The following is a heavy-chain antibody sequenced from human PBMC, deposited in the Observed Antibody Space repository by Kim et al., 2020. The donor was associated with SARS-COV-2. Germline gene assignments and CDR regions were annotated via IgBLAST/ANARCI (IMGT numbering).Heavy chain of an antibody. CDR2: IWYDGSNK. J-gene: IGHJ3*02. CDR1: GFTFSSYG. V-gene: IGHV3-33*01. CDR3: ARSRGYCGGDCDAFDI. D-gene: IGHD2-21*02. Sequence: GGSLRLSCAASGFTFSSYGMHWVRQAPGKGLEWVAVIWYDGSNKYYADSVKGRFTISRDNSKNTLYLQMNSLRAEDTAVYYCARSRGYCGGDCDAFDIWGQGTMVTVSS.